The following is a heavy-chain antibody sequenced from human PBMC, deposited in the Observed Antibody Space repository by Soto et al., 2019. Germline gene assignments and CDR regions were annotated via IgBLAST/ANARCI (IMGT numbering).Heavy chain of an antibody. J-gene: IGHJ4*02. CDR3: ARDFSEEVYDSSGLPLCYFDY. CDR1: GFTFSSYS. V-gene: IGHV3-48*02. Sequence: PGGSLRLSCAASGFTFSSYSMNWVRQAPGKGLEWVSYISSSSSTIYYADSVKGRFTISRDNAKNSLYLQMNSLRDEDTAVYSCARDFSEEVYDSSGLPLCYFDYWGQGTLATVSS. D-gene: IGHD3-22*01. CDR2: ISSSSSTI.